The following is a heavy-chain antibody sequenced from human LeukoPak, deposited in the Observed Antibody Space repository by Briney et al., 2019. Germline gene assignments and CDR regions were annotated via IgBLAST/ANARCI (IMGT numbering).Heavy chain of an antibody. D-gene: IGHD1-26*01. CDR3: AKARWEPNFDY. CDR2: INENGDIA. CDR1: GFTFDDYA. Sequence: GGSLRLSCAASGFTFDDYAMHWVRQGPGKSLEWVSLINENGDIAYYGDSVRGRFTVSRDNAKNSLYLQMNSLTTEDTALFYCAKARWEPNFDYWGQGTLVTVSS. J-gene: IGHJ4*02. V-gene: IGHV3-43*02.